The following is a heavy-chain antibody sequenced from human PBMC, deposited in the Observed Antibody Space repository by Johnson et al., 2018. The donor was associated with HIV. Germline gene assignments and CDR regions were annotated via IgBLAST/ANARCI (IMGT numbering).Heavy chain of an antibody. D-gene: IGHD3-22*01. CDR1: GFTFSSYG. CDR3: ARRINYDSSGVYLGDAFDI. J-gene: IGHJ3*02. CDR2: ISYDGSDK. Sequence: QLVESGGGVVQPGRSLRLSCAASGFTFSSYGMHWVRQAPGKGLEWAAVISYDGSDKYYADSVKGRFTISRDNAKNTLYLQMNGLRAEDTALYYCARRINYDSSGVYLGDAFDIWGQGTMVTVSS. V-gene: IGHV3-30*03.